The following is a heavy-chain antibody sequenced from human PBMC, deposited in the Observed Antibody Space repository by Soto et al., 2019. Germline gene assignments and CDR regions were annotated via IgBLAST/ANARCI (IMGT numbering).Heavy chain of an antibody. D-gene: IGHD2-2*01. J-gene: IGHJ4*02. CDR3: ARYCSSTSFSEWLFMGGEFDY. CDR2: IYYSGST. Sequence: SETLSLTCTVSGGSISSGDYYWSWIRQPPGKGLEWIGYIYYSGSTYYNPSLKSRVTISVDTSKNQFSLKLSSVTAADTAVYYCARYCSSTSFSEWLFMGGEFDYWGQGTLVTVSS. V-gene: IGHV4-30-4*01. CDR1: GGSISSGDYY.